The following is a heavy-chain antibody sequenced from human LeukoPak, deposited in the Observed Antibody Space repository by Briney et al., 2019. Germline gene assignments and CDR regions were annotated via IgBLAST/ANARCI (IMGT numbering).Heavy chain of an antibody. Sequence: SETLSLTCSVSGGSVSSGISYWSWIRQSPGKGLEWIGYIYSGSTNYNPSLKSRVAISVDASKNQCSLKLRSVTAADTAVYFCAGARSNSFYFDFWGQGTLVSVSS. CDR3: AGARSNSFYFDF. CDR1: GGSVSSGISY. D-gene: IGHD4-11*01. V-gene: IGHV4-61*01. J-gene: IGHJ4*02. CDR2: IYSGST.